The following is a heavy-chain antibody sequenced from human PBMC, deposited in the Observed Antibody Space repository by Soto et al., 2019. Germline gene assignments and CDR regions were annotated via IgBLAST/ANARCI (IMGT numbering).Heavy chain of an antibody. CDR1: GFTFSSYA. D-gene: IGHD3-3*01. CDR2: ISYDGINK. CDR3: ARDTSTYDFWRSYYRDYYYYGMDV. V-gene: IGHV3-30-3*01. Sequence: QVQLVESGGGVVQPGRSLRLSCAASGFTFSSYAMHWVRQAPGKGLEWVAVISYDGINKYYADSVKGRFTISRDNSKNTPYLQMNSLRAEDTAVYYCARDTSTYDFWRSYYRDYYYYGMDVWGQGTTVTVSS. J-gene: IGHJ6*02.